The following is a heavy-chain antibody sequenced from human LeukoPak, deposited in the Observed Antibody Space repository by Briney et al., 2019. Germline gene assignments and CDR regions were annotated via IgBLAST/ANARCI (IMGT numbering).Heavy chain of an antibody. Sequence: SETLSLTCSVSGDSIRNYYWNWIRQPPGKGLEWIGYIFYSASTKYNPSLESRVTISLDTSKNQFSLKLSSVTAADTAVYYRARYINSGNDYWGQGSLVTVSS. CDR3: ARYINSGNDY. CDR2: IFYSAST. J-gene: IGHJ4*02. CDR1: GDSIRNYY. D-gene: IGHD6-13*01. V-gene: IGHV4-59*08.